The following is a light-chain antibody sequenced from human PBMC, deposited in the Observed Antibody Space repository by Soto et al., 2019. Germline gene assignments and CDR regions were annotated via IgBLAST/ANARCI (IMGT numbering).Light chain of an antibody. J-gene: IGKJ2*01. CDR2: AAS. Sequence: EVVMTRLPATLSVSPGERVSLSCRASQSVADKLAWYQQKPGQAPRLLIYAASSRAAGIPTRFSGSGSGTDFTLTISSLQPEDFAVYYCQQYDDWPPFTFGQGTRLDI. CDR3: QQYDDWPPFT. V-gene: IGKV3-15*01. CDR1: QSVADK.